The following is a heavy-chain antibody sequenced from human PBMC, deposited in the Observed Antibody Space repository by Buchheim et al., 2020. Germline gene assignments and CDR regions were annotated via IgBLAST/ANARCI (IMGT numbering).Heavy chain of an antibody. J-gene: IGHJ5*02. Sequence: QVQLQESGPGLVKPSQTLSLTCSVSGGSISSGSYNWAWLRQPAGKGLEWIGRIYTSGSPNYNPSLKSRVTIPVDTSRNPFSLRLSSVTAADTAVYYCARAYYDFWGSRDCFDPWGQGTL. D-gene: IGHD3-3*01. CDR1: GGSISSGSYN. CDR3: ARAYYDFWGSRDCFDP. V-gene: IGHV4-61*02. CDR2: IYTSGSP.